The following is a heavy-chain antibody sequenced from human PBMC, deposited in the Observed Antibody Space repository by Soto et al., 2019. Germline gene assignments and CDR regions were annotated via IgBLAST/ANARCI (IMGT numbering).Heavy chain of an antibody. CDR3: ARDAGSSWALFDH. V-gene: IGHV1-18*01. J-gene: IGHJ4*02. CDR2: ISAYNGNT. CDR1: GYTFTSYG. D-gene: IGHD6-13*01. Sequence: QVQLVQSGAEVKKPGASVKVSCKASGYTFTSYGISWVRQAPGQGLEWMGWISAYNGNTHYAQKLQGIVTMTTDTFTSTASRELRSLSTDGTEVYDCARDAGSSWALFDHWCEGTLGTDSS.